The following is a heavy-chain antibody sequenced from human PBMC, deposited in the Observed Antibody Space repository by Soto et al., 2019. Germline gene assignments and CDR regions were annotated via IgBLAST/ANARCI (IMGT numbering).Heavy chain of an antibody. J-gene: IGHJ4*02. Sequence: QLQLQESGPGLVKPSETLSLTCTVSGDSMSSSSYYWGWIRQPPGKGLEWIGNIHYSGSTYYNPSPKSRVTISIDTSKNQVSLKVSSVTAADTAVYYCARRSSGRPLDYWGQGTLVTVSS. CDR1: GDSMSSSSYY. CDR2: IHYSGST. CDR3: ARRSSGRPLDY. D-gene: IGHD1-26*01. V-gene: IGHV4-39*01.